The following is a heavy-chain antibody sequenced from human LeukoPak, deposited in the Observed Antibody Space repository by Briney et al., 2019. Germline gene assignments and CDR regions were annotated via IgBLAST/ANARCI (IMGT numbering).Heavy chain of an antibody. CDR2: IYTGGNT. D-gene: IGHD3-3*01. CDR3: ARVPADFYYMDV. V-gene: IGHV3-66*01. J-gene: IGHJ6*03. Sequence: GGSLRLSCAASGFTFSSYSMNWVRQAPGKGLEWVSVIYTGGNTYYADSVKGRFAISRDSSKNTLYLQMQSLRAEDTAVYYCARVPADFYYMDVWGEGTTVTISS. CDR1: GFTFSSYS.